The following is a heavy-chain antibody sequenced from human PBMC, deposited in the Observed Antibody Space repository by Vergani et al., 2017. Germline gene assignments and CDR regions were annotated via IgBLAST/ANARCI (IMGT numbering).Heavy chain of an antibody. J-gene: IGHJ4*02. CDR3: ARDPQINMIVVGPFDY. D-gene: IGHD3-22*01. CDR1: GFTFSSSS. CDR2: ISSSSSYI. V-gene: IGHV3-21*01. Sequence: EVQLVESGGGLVKPGGSLRLSCAASGFTFSSSSMNWVRQAPGKGLEWVSSISSSSSYIYYADSVKGRFTISRDNAKNSLYLQMNSLRAEDTAVYYCARDPQINMIVVGPFDYWGQGTLVTVSS.